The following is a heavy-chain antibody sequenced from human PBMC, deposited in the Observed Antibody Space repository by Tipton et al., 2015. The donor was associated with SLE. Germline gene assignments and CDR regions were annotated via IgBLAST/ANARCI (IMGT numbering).Heavy chain of an antibody. J-gene: IGHJ3*02. D-gene: IGHD5-18*01. V-gene: IGHV3-66*02. CDR1: GFTFSSYA. CDR2: IYSGGST. CDR3: ARDAPGYSYAFDI. Sequence: SLRLSCAASGFTFSSYAMSWVRQAPGKGLEWVSVIYSGGSTYYADSVKGRFTISRDNSKNTLYLQMNSLRAEDTAVYYCARDAPGYSYAFDIWGQGTMVTVSS.